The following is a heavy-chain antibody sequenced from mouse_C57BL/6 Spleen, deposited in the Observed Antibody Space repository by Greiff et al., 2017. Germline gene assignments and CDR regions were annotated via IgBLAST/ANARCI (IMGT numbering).Heavy chain of an antibody. CDR2: ISYDGSN. D-gene: IGHD3-2*02. V-gene: IGHV3-6*01. J-gene: IGHJ2*01. Sequence: EVQLVESGPGLVKPSQSLSLTCSVTGYSITSGYYWNWIRQFPGNKLEWMGYISYDGSNNYNPSLKNRISITRDTSKNQVFLKLNSVTTEDTATYYCARKANPYYFDYWGQGTTLTVSS. CDR3: ARKANPYYFDY. CDR1: GYSITSGYY.